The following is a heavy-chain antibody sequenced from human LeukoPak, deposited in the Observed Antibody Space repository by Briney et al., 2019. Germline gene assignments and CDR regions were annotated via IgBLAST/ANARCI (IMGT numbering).Heavy chain of an antibody. CDR3: ARDGGYCSSTSCYERYYGMDV. V-gene: IGHV1-2*04. Sequence: GASVKVSCKASGYTFTGYYMHWVRQAPGQGLEWMGWINPNRGGTNYAQKFQGWVTMTRDTSISTAYMELSRLRSDDTAVYYCARDGGYCSSTSCYERYYGMDVWGQGTTVTVSS. J-gene: IGHJ6*02. D-gene: IGHD2-2*01. CDR2: INPNRGGT. CDR1: GYTFTGYY.